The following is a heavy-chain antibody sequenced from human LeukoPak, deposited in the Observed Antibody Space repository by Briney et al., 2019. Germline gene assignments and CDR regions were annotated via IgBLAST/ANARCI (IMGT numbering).Heavy chain of an antibody. Sequence: PGGSLRLSCAASGFTFSSYAISWVRQAPGKGLEWVSSISGNGASTYYADSVKGRFTISRDSSKNTLYLQMNTLRAEDTALYYCAEPRHTYGYFPLDYWGQGTLVTVSS. CDR2: ISGNGAST. CDR1: GFTFSSYA. J-gene: IGHJ4*02. D-gene: IGHD5-18*01. CDR3: AEPRHTYGYFPLDY. V-gene: IGHV3-23*01.